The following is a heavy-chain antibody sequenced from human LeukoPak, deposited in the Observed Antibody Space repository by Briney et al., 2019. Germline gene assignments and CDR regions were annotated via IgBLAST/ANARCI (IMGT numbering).Heavy chain of an antibody. CDR1: GFTFSNNA. CDR2: ISSSSSTI. D-gene: IGHD3-3*01. Sequence: PGGSLRLSCAASGFTFSNNAMSWVRQAPGKGLEWVSYISSSSSTIYYADSVKGRFTISRDNAKNSLYLQMNSLRDEDTAVYYCARDRTIRFLEWLFHSPNFDYWGQGTLVTVSS. V-gene: IGHV3-48*02. CDR3: ARDRTIRFLEWLFHSPNFDY. J-gene: IGHJ4*02.